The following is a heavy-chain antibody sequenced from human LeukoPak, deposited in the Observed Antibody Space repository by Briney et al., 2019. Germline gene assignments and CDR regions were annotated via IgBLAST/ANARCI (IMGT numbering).Heavy chain of an antibody. CDR3: TREAATIFGVVTDFDY. CDR2: IRSKAYGGTT. Sequence: GGSLRLSCTASGFTFGDYVMSWVRQAQGKGLEWVGFIRSKAYGGTTEYAASVKGRFTISRDDSKSIAYLQMNSLKTEDTAVYYCTREAATIFGVVTDFDYWGQGTLVTVSS. V-gene: IGHV3-49*04. CDR1: GFTFGDYV. D-gene: IGHD3-3*01. J-gene: IGHJ4*02.